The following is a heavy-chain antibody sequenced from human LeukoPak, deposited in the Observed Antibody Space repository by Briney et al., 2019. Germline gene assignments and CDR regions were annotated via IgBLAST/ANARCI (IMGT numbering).Heavy chain of an antibody. J-gene: IGHJ3*02. V-gene: IGHV3-20*01. Sequence: RPGGSLRLSCAASGFTFDDYAMSWVRQAPGKGLEWVSGINWNGGSTGYVDSVKGRFAISRDNAKSSLYLQMNSLRGKDTALYHCAREAHFGRVFDIWGQGTMVTVSS. CDR1: GFTFDDYA. CDR3: AREAHFGRVFDI. CDR2: INWNGGST. D-gene: IGHD3-3*01.